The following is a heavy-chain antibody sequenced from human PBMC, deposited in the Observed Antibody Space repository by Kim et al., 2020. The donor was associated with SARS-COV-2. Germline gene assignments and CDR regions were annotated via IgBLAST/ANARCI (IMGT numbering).Heavy chain of an antibody. CDR3: ARRGYCSGGSCDVWYNWFDP. Sequence: GESLKISCKGSGYSFTSYWIGWVRQMPGKGLEWMGIIYPGDSDTRYSPSFQGQVTISADKSISTAYLQWSSLKASDTAMYYCARRGYCSGGSCDVWYNWFDPWGQGTLVTVSS. J-gene: IGHJ5*02. CDR2: IYPGDSDT. V-gene: IGHV5-51*01. D-gene: IGHD2-15*01. CDR1: GYSFTSYW.